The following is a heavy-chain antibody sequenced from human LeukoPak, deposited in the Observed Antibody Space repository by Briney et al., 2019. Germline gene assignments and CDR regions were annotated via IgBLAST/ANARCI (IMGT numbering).Heavy chain of an antibody. CDR3: AREGGSGNNWFDP. D-gene: IGHD3-10*01. Sequence: PSETLSLTCTVSGGSISSGSYYWSWIRQPAGKGLEWIGRIYTSGSTNYNPSLKSRVTTSVDTSKNQFSLKLSSVTAADTAVYYCAREGGSGNNWFDPWGQGTLVTVSS. CDR1: GGSISSGSYY. V-gene: IGHV4-61*02. CDR2: IYTSGST. J-gene: IGHJ5*02.